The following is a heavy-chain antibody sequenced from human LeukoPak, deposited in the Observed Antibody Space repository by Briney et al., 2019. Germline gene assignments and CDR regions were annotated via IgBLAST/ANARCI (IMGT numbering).Heavy chain of an antibody. J-gene: IGHJ3*02. CDR3: AGFIAAAAYDAFDM. D-gene: IGHD6-13*01. Sequence: GESLKISCKGSGYSFPSYWIGWVRQLPGKGLEWMGMIYPGDSDTRYSPSFQGQVTISADKSIRTAYLQWSSLKASDTAMYYCAGFIAAAAYDAFDMWGQGTMVTVSS. CDR2: IYPGDSDT. CDR1: GYSFPSYW. V-gene: IGHV5-51*01.